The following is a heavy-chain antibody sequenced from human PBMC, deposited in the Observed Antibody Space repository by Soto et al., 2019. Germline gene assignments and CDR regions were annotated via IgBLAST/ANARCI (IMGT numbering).Heavy chain of an antibody. Sequence: SETLSLTCTVSGGSISSGGYYWSWIRQHPGKGLEWIGYIYYSGSTYYNPSLKSRVTISVDTSKNQFSLKLSSVTAADTAVYYCARDSPITMVRGVMLRALHNWFDPWGQGTLVTVSS. V-gene: IGHV4-31*03. CDR1: GGSISSGGYY. J-gene: IGHJ5*02. CDR2: IYYSGST. D-gene: IGHD3-10*01. CDR3: ARDSPITMVRGVMLRALHNWFDP.